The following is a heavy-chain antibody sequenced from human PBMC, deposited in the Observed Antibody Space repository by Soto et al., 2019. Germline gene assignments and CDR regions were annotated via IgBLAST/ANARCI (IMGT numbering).Heavy chain of an antibody. V-gene: IGHV4-39*01. D-gene: IGHD4-17*01. CDR1: GGSVTNSSYY. Sequence: SETLSLTCTVSGGSVTNSSYYWGWIRRSPGKGLEWIGSVYYRGRSYSKSSVKSRVTISVDTSKNRFSLSLNSVTASDTAVYFCVSQRTTVPTQAYFDYWGPGALVTVSS. CDR2: VYYRGRS. CDR3: VSQRTTVPTQAYFDY. J-gene: IGHJ4*02.